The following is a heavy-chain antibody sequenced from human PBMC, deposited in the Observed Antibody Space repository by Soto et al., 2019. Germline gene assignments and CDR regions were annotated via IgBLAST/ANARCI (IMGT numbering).Heavy chain of an antibody. J-gene: IGHJ4*02. CDR3: AKDRHSSSSGYFDN. Sequence: PGGSLRLCCAASVFTFISYAIHWVRQAPGKGLEWVAVIWFDGGNKFYADSVKGRFTIARDNSKSTLSLQMNSLRAEDTAIYYCAKDRHSSSSGYFDNWGQGTLVTVSS. CDR1: VFTFISYA. D-gene: IGHD6-6*01. V-gene: IGHV3-33*06. CDR2: IWFDGGNK.